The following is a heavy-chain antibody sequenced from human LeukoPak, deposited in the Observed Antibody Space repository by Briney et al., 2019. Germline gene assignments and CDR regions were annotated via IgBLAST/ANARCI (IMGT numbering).Heavy chain of an antibody. V-gene: IGHV1-3*01. D-gene: IGHD2-21*01. CDR3: ARDDCGDTCYPGGY. J-gene: IGHJ4*02. CDR1: VYIFHICV. Sequence: ASVGVSHGASVYIFHICVVQGGSEAPRKRAERGGDNKAGNGDTKYSQNFQDRLTITRDTSASTVYMELSSLTSEDTALYYCARDDCGDTCYPGGYWGQGTLVTVSS. CDR2: NKAGNGDT.